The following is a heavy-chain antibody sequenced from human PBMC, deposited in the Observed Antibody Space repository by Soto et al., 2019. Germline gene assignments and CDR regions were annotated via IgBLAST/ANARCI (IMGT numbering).Heavy chain of an antibody. CDR1: GYTFTSYY. Sequence: ASVTVSCTASGYTFTSYYMHWVRQAPGQGLEWMGIIIPSVGSASYAQKFQGRVTITADESTSTAYMELSSLRSEDTAVYYCAPGYSSSWEYGMDVWGQGTTVTVSS. CDR3: APGYSSSWEYGMDV. V-gene: IGHV1-46*01. CDR2: IIPSVGSA. D-gene: IGHD6-13*01. J-gene: IGHJ6*02.